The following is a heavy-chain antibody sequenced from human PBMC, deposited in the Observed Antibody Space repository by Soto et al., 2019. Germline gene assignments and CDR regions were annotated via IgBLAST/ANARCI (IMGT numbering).Heavy chain of an antibody. CDR1: GGSISSSSYY. CDR2: IYYSGST. Sequence: PSETLSLTCTVSGGSISSSSYYWGWIRQPPGKGLEWIGSIYYSGSTNYNPSLKSRVTISVDTSKNQFSLKLSSVTAADTAVYYCARDIAVAGRDYWGQGTLVTVSS. D-gene: IGHD6-19*01. V-gene: IGHV4-39*07. CDR3: ARDIAVAGRDY. J-gene: IGHJ4*02.